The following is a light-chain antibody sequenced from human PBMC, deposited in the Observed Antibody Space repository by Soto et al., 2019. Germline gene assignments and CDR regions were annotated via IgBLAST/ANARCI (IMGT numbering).Light chain of an antibody. CDR1: QDISNY. CDR2: DAS. CDR3: QQYSHLIT. Sequence: QLTQSPFSLCACVGDRVTLTCQASQDISNYLNWYQQKLGKAPKLLIYDASNLETGVPSRFSGSGSGTDFTFTISSLHPEDIATYYCQQYSHLITCGQGTRLEI. V-gene: IGKV1-33*01. J-gene: IGKJ5*01.